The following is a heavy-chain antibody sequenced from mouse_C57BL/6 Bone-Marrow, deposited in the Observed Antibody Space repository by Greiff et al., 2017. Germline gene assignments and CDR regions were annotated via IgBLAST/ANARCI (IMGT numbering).Heavy chain of an antibody. J-gene: IGHJ4*01. CDR1: GYTFTDYY. Sequence: EVQLQQSGPELVKPGASVKISCKASGYTFTDYYMNWVKQSHGKSLEWIGDINPNNGGTSYNQKFKGKATLTVDKSSSTAYMELRSLTSEDSAVYYCARGERGGAMDYWGQGTSVTVSS. CDR2: INPNNGGT. V-gene: IGHV1-26*01. CDR3: ARGERGGAMDY.